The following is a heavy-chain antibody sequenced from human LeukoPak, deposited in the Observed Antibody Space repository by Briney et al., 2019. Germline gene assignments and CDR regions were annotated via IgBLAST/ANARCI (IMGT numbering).Heavy chain of an antibody. J-gene: IGHJ4*02. V-gene: IGHV4-59*01. CDR3: AREGYYYAGSGYYYLDY. CDR1: GGSISNKY. CDR2: IYYSGST. Sequence: SETLSLTCTVSGGSISNKYWSWIRQPPGKGLEWIGYIYYSGSTNYNPSLKSRVTISVDTSKNQFSLKLNSVTAADTAVYYCAREGYYYAGSGYYYLDYWGQGTLVTVSS. D-gene: IGHD3-22*01.